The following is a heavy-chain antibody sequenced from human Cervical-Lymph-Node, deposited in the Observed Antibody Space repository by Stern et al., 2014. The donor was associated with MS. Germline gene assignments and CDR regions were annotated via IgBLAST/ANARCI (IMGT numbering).Heavy chain of an antibody. J-gene: IGHJ4*02. CDR2: IWYDGSNK. CDR1: GFTFSSYG. D-gene: IGHD3-22*01. Sequence: VQLLESGGGVVQPGRSLRLSCAASGFTFSSYGMHWVRQAPGKGLEWVAVIWYDGSNKYYADSVKGRFTISRDNSKNTLYLQMNSLRAEDTAVYYCARDLVPYDSSGTLDYWGQGTLVTVSS. V-gene: IGHV3-33*01. CDR3: ARDLVPYDSSGTLDY.